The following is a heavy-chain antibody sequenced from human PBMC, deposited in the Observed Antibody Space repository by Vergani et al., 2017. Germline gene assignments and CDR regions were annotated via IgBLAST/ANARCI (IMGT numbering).Heavy chain of an antibody. J-gene: IGHJ4*02. CDR1: GYTFTGYY. CDR2: INPNSGGT. Sequence: QVQLVQSGAEVKKPGASVKVSCKASGYTFTGYYMHWVRQAHGQGREWMGWINPNSGGTNYAQKFQGRVTMTRDTSISTAYMELSRLRSDDTAVYYCARVPGIAVARFDYWGQGTLVTVSS. CDR3: ARVPGIAVARFDY. V-gene: IGHV1-2*02. D-gene: IGHD6-19*01.